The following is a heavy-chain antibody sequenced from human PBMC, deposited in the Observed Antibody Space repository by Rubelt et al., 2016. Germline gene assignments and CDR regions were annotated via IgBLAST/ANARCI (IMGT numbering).Heavy chain of an antibody. V-gene: IGHV4-34*01. J-gene: IGHJ4*02. D-gene: IGHD6-19*01. CDR1: GGSFSGYY. CDR3: ARGRGSSGWYRDY. Sequence: QVQLQQWGAGLLKPSETLSLTCAVYGGSFSGYYWSWIRQPPGKGLEWIGEINHGGSTNYNPSLKSRVTISVDTSKTQLSLAWGAGTAADTAVYYGARGRGSSGWYRDYWGQGTLVIVSS. CDR2: INHGGST.